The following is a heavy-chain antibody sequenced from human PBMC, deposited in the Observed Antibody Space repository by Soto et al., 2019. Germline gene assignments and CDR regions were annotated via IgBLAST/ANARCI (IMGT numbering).Heavy chain of an antibody. CDR1: GFTFGDYA. CDR3: ARFYYDSSGYLPSPYYYYYGMDV. D-gene: IGHD3-22*01. J-gene: IGHJ6*02. V-gene: IGHV3-7*04. CDR2: IKQDGSEK. Sequence: GGSLRLSCTASGFTFGDYAMSWVRQAPGKGLEWVANIKQDGSEKYYVDSVKGRFTISRDNAKNSLYLQMNSLRAEDTAVYYCARFYYDSSGYLPSPYYYYYGMDVWGQGTTVTVSS.